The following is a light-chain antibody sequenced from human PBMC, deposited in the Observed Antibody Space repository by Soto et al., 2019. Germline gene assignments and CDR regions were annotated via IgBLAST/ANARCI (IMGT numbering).Light chain of an antibody. CDR1: SSDVGGYNY. CDR2: DVS. J-gene: IGLJ2*01. Sequence: QSVLTQPASVSGSPGQSITISCTGTSSDVGGYNYVSWYQQHPGKAPKLLICDVSNRPSGVSNRFSGSKSGNTASLTISGLQAEDEADYYCSSYTSISTYVVFGGGTQLTVL. CDR3: SSYTSISTYVV. V-gene: IGLV2-14*03.